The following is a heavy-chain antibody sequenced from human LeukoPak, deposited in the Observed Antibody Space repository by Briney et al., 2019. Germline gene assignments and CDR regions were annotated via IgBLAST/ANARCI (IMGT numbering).Heavy chain of an antibody. CDR3: AKSMGLRITMKSPGY. D-gene: IGHD3-22*01. J-gene: IGHJ4*02. CDR2: IRYDGSNK. CDR1: GFTFSSYG. V-gene: IGHV3-30*02. Sequence: GGSLRLSCAASGFTFSSYGMHWVRQAPGKGPEWVAFIRYDGSNKYYADSVKGRFTISRDNSKNTLYLQMNSLRAEDTAVYYCAKSMGLRITMKSPGYWGQGALVSVSS.